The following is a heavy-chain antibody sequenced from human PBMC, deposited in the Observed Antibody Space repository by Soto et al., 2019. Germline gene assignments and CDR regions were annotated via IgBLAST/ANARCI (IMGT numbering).Heavy chain of an antibody. D-gene: IGHD1-26*01. V-gene: IGHV3-48*02. J-gene: IGHJ5*02. CDR1: GFTFSSYS. CDR3: AREVGSLIWFDP. CDR2: ISGRSSTI. Sequence: EVQLVESGGGLVQPGGSLRLSCAASGFTFSSYSINWVRQAPGKGLEWVSYISGRSSTIYYADSVKGRFTISRDNAKNSLSLQMNSLRDEDPAVYYCAREVGSLIWFDPWGQGTLVTVSS.